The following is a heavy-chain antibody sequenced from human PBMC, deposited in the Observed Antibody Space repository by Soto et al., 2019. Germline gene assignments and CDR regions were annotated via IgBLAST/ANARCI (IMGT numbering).Heavy chain of an antibody. Sequence: ASVKVSCKVSGSTLTELSIHWVRQAPGKGLEWMGGFDPEDGKTNYAQRFQDRVTMTEGPTTDTAYMELSSLRSEDTAVYYCATDVDLNRYHYYGFDFCGPGTLVTVSS. CDR2: FDPEDGKT. CDR3: ATDVDLNRYHYYGFDF. D-gene: IGHD3-10*01. CDR1: GSTLTELS. J-gene: IGHJ4*02. V-gene: IGHV1-24*01.